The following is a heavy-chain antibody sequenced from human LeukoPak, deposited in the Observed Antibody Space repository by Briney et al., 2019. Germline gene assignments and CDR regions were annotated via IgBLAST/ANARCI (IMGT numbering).Heavy chain of an antibody. V-gene: IGHV3-30-3*02. CDR3: ASLHGN. Sequence: PGGSLRLSCAASGFTFSSYAMHWVRQAPGKGLEWVAVISYDGSNKYYADSVKGRFTISRDNSKNTLYLQMNSLRAEDTAVYYCASLHGNWGQGTLVTVSS. CDR1: GFTFSSYA. J-gene: IGHJ4*02. CDR2: ISYDGSNK. D-gene: IGHD1-26*01.